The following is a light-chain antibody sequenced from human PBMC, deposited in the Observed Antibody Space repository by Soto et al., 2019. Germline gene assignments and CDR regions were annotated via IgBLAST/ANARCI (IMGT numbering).Light chain of an antibody. CDR3: LQYGSSPYT. CDR2: GAS. CDR1: QSVISNF. V-gene: IGKV3-20*01. Sequence: ENVLTQSPGTLSLSPGERAILSCRASQSVISNFLAWYQQKPVQAPRLLIYGASSRATGIPDRFSGSGSGTDFTLTISRLEPEDFAVYYCLQYGSSPYTFGQGAKLEIK. J-gene: IGKJ2*01.